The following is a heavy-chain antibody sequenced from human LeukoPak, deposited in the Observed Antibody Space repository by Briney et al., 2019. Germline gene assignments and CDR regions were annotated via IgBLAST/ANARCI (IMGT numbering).Heavy chain of an antibody. CDR3: ARGSPSQYCSGGSCYGAFDI. Sequence: SGTLSLTCAVSGGSIGSSTWWSWVRQPPGKGLEWIGEIYHSGSTNYYPSLKSRVTISVDKSKNHFSLKLSSVTAADTSVYYCARGSPSQYCSGGSCYGAFDIWGQGTMVIVSS. CDR1: GGSIGSSTW. CDR2: IYHSGST. V-gene: IGHV4-4*02. D-gene: IGHD2-15*01. J-gene: IGHJ3*02.